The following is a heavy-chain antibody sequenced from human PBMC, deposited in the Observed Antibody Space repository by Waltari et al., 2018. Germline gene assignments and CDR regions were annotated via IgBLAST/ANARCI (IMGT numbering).Heavy chain of an antibody. J-gene: IGHJ5*02. V-gene: IGHV6-1*01. CDR1: GDSVSSNSAA. CDR3: AATPYSSSWSDNWFDP. D-gene: IGHD6-13*01. Sequence: QVQLQQSGPGLVKPSQTLSLTCAISGDSVSSNSAAWNWIRQAPSRGLEWLGRTYYRSKWYNDYAVSVKSRITINPDTSKNQFSLQLNSVTPEDTAVYYCAATPYSSSWSDNWFDPWGQGTLVTVSS. CDR2: TYYRSKWYN.